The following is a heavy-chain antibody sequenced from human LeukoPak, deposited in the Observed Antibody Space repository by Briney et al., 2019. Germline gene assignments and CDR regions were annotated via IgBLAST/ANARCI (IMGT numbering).Heavy chain of an antibody. CDR1: GFIVSSTY. V-gene: IGHV3-53*01. CDR3: AEGLSGYYHY. J-gene: IGHJ4*02. D-gene: IGHD3-22*01. Sequence: PGGSLRLSFAASGFIVSSTYMSWVRQAPGRGLEWVSVIYSGGSTYYADSLKGRFIISRDNSKNTVYLQMNSLRAEDTAVYYCAEGLSGYYHYWGQGTLVTVSS. CDR2: IYSGGST.